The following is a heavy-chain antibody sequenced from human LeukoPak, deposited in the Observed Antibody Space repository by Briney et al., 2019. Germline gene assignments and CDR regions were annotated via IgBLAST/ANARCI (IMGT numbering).Heavy chain of an antibody. CDR3: ARDRGSYFRESCDY. J-gene: IGHJ4*02. CDR2: INLNSGAT. Sequence: ASVKVSCKASGYTFTGYYMHWVRQAPGQGLEWMGWINLNSGATNYAQRFQGRVTMTRDTPISTAYMELSSQSSDDTAVYYCARDRGSYFRESCDYWGQGTLVTVSS. D-gene: IGHD1-26*01. CDR1: GYTFTGYY. V-gene: IGHV1-2*02.